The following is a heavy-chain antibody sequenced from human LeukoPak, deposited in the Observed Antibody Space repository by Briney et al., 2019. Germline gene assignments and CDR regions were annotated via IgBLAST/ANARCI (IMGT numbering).Heavy chain of an antibody. J-gene: IGHJ4*02. Sequence: GGSLRLSCAASGFAFSSYAIHWVRQAPGKGLEWVAVISYDGSNKYYADSVKGRFTISRDNSKNTLYLQMNSLRAEDTAVYYCARDPGFSGTQRGEYWGQGTLVTVSS. CDR2: ISYDGSNK. D-gene: IGHD3/OR15-3a*01. CDR1: GFAFSSYA. V-gene: IGHV3-30*04. CDR3: ARDPGFSGTQRGEY.